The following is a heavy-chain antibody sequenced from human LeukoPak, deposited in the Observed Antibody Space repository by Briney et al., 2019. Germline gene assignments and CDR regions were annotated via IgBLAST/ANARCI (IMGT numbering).Heavy chain of an antibody. J-gene: IGHJ4*02. D-gene: IGHD3-22*01. Sequence: SETLSLTCTVSGGSISSGGYYWSWIRQHPGKGLEWIGYIYYSGSTYYNPSLKSRVTISVDTSKNQFSLKLSSVTAADTAVYYCARDYYEGYFDYWGQGTLVTVSS. CDR1: GGSISSGGYY. CDR2: IYYSGST. V-gene: IGHV4-31*03. CDR3: ARDYYEGYFDY.